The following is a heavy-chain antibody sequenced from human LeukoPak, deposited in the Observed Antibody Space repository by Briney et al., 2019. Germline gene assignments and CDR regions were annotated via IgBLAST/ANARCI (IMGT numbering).Heavy chain of an antibody. CDR1: GGSISSSSYY. CDR2: IYYSGST. D-gene: IGHD3-22*01. J-gene: IGHJ6*03. Sequence: SETLSLTCTVSGGSISSSSYYWGWIRQPPGKGLEWIGSIYYSGSTNYNPSLKSRVTISVDTSKNQFSLKLSSVTAADTAVYYCARRRSGDDSSGYYYLHYYYYYMDVWGKGTTVTVSS. CDR3: ARRRSGDDSSGYYYLHYYYYYMDV. V-gene: IGHV4-39*07.